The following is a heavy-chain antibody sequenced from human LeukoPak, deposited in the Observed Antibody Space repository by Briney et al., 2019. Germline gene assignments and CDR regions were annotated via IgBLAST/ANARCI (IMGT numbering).Heavy chain of an antibody. D-gene: IGHD1-26*01. J-gene: IGHJ3*02. Sequence: ASVKVSCKASGYTFTDYYMHWVRQAPGQELEWMGWINPDSGGTRYSQKFQGRVTMTRDTSINTVYMELSRLRSDDTAVYYCARPHDGGSYSNDAFDIWGQGTMVTVSS. CDR2: INPDSGGT. V-gene: IGHV1-2*02. CDR1: GYTFTDYY. CDR3: ARPHDGGSYSNDAFDI.